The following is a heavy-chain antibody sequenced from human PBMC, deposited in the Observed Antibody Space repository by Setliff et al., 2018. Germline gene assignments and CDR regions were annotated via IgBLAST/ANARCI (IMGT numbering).Heavy chain of an antibody. Sequence: PLETLSLTCTVSGGSISYFYWSWIRQSPGQGLEWIGDITHNGVTNYKRSLRSRVTMSVDTSTNRLSLRINFMTAADTAIYYCARGHVHLRGRPFHYVDVWGKGTSVTVSS. CDR2: ITHNGVT. CDR1: GGSISYFY. CDR3: ARGHVHLRGRPFHYVDV. D-gene: IGHD3-10*01. V-gene: IGHV4-34*01. J-gene: IGHJ6*04.